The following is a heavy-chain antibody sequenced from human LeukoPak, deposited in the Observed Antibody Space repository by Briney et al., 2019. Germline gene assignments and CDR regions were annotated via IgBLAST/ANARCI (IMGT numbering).Heavy chain of an antibody. CDR2: IIPIFGTA. CDR1: GGTFSSYA. D-gene: IGHD2-2*01. V-gene: IGHV1-69*13. CDR3: ASNPGFLGYCSSSSCYFDY. J-gene: IGHJ4*02. Sequence: VASVKVSCKASGGTFSSYAISWVRQAPGQGLEWMGGIIPIFGTAKYARKFQGRVTITADESTSTAYMELSSLRSEDTAVYYCASNPGFLGYCSSSSCYFDYWGQGTLVTVPS.